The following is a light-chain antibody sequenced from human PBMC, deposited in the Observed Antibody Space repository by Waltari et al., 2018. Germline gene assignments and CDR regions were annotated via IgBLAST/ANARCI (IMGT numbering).Light chain of an antibody. CDR1: SSAVGGYNY. CDR3: SSYTSSSTWV. J-gene: IGLJ3*02. V-gene: IGLV2-14*01. CDR2: DVN. Sequence: QSALTQPASVFGSPGQSITISCTGTSSAVGGYNYVSWYQQHPGKAPKLMIYDVNKRPSGIANRFSGSHSGNTASLTISGLQAEDEAEYYCSSYTSSSTWVFGGGTKLTVL.